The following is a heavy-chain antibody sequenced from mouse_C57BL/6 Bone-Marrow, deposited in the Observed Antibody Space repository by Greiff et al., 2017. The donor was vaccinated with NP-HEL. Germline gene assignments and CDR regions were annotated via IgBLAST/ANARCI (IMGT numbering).Heavy chain of an antibody. CDR1: GYTFTGYW. D-gene: IGHD1-1*01. J-gene: IGHJ1*03. CDR2: ILPGSGST. V-gene: IGHV1-9*01. CDR3: ARWGTTVVARYWYFDV. Sequence: VQLQESGAELMKPGASVKLSCKATGYTFTGYWIEWVKQRPGHGLEWIGEILPGSGSTNYNEKFKGKATFTADTSSNTAYMQLSSLTTEDSAIYYCARWGTTVVARYWYFDVWGTGTTVTVSS.